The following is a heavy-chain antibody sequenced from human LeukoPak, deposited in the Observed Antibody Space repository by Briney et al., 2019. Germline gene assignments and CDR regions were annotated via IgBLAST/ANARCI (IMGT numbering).Heavy chain of an antibody. V-gene: IGHV3-23*01. J-gene: IGHJ3*02. CDR1: GFTFSTYA. CDR3: ARGLCSSTSCYGGTSDDAFDI. Sequence: GGSLRLSCAASGFTFSTYAMTWVRQAPGKGLEWVSSITGSGDGTSAADSVTGRFSISRDNSKNTLYLQMDSLRAEDTAVYYCARGLCSSTSCYGGTSDDAFDIWGQGTMVTVSS. CDR2: ITGSGDGT. D-gene: IGHD2-2*01.